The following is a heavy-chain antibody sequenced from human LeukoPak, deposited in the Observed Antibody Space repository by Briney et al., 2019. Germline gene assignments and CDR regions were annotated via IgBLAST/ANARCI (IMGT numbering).Heavy chain of an antibody. J-gene: IGHJ4*02. D-gene: IGHD6-13*01. V-gene: IGHV3-23*01. CDR2: ISTRGGST. CDR3: AKVHIAAAGTGFDY. CDR1: GFTFNSYV. Sequence: PGGSLRLSCAASGFTFNSYVMSWVRQTPGKGLEWVSYISTRGGSTYYADSVKGRFTISRDNSKNTLYLQMNSLRAEDTAVYYCAKVHIAAAGTGFDYWGQGTLVTVSS.